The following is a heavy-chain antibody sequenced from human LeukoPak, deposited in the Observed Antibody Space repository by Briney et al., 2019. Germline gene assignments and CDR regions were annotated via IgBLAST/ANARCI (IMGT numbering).Heavy chain of an antibody. CDR1: GFTFSSYS. CDR2: IDSSSSYI. D-gene: IGHD3-3*01. J-gene: IGHJ4*02. CDR3: ARGPHGGFVIIPTEF. Sequence: PGGSLRLSCAGSGFTFSSYSMHWVRQAPGKGLEWVSSIDSSSSYIYYADSVKGRFTISRANAKNSLFLQMNSLRAEDTAVYYCARGPHGGFVIIPTEFWGLGTLVTVSS. V-gene: IGHV3-21*01.